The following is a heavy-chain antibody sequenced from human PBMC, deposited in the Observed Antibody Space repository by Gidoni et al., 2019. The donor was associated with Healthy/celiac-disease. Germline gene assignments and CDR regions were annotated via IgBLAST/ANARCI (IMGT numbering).Heavy chain of an antibody. V-gene: IGHV4-59*01. D-gene: IGHD5-18*01. CDR3: ARDTAMGRGWFDP. Sequence: QVQLQESGPGLVKPSETLSLPCTVSGGSISSYYWSWIRQPPGKGLEWSGYIYYSGSTNYNPSLKSRVTISVDTSKNQFSLKLSSVTAADTAVYYCARDTAMGRGWFDPWGQGTLVTVSS. CDR1: GGSISSYY. CDR2: IYYSGST. J-gene: IGHJ5*02.